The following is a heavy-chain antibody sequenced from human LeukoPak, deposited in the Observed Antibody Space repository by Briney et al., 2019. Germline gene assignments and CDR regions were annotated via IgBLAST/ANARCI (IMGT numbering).Heavy chain of an antibody. D-gene: IGHD2-15*01. CDR2: IIIRSGYI. CDR3: ARPLYPYCSGGSCYIEYFQH. J-gene: IGHJ1*01. V-gene: IGHV3-21*01. CDR1: GFTFSSNS. Sequence: GGSLRLSCAASGFTFSSNSMNWVRQAPGKGLEWVSSIIIRSGYIYYADSVKGGFTISRDNAKNTLYLQMNSLRAEDTAVYYCARPLYPYCSGGSCYIEYFQHWGQGTLVTVSS.